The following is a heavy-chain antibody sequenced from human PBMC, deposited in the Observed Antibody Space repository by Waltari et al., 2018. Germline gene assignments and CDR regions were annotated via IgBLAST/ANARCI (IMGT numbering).Heavy chain of an antibody. Sequence: EVQLVESGGGLIQPGGSLRLSCAASGFTVNYNYMNWVRQAPEKGLEWVSIRYSSGSIYYTDSVRGRFTISRDNSENTLYLQMNSLRAEDTAVYYCAREGDDILTGYSLFDYWGQGTLVTVSS. CDR2: RYSSGSI. CDR3: AREGDDILTGYSLFDY. CDR1: GFTVNYNY. D-gene: IGHD3-9*01. J-gene: IGHJ4*02. V-gene: IGHV3-53*01.